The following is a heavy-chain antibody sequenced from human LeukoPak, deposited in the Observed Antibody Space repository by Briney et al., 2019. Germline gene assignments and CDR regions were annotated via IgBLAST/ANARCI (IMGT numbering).Heavy chain of an antibody. J-gene: IGHJ4*02. CDR1: GFTFSSYA. Sequence: GGSLRFSCAASGFTFSSYAMSWVRQAPGKGLEWVSAISGSGGSTYYADSVQGRFTISRDNSKSTLCLQMNSLRAEDTAVYYCAKQLGYCSDGSCYFPYWGQGTLVTVSS. D-gene: IGHD2-15*01. CDR3: AKQLGYCSDGSCYFPY. V-gene: IGHV3-23*01. CDR2: ISGSGGST.